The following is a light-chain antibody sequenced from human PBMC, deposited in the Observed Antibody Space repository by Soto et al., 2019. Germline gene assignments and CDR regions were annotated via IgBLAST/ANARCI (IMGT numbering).Light chain of an antibody. CDR3: QQYSRAPLT. Sequence: EIVLTQSPGTLSLCPGERATLSCRASQSVSDNYLAWYQQKPGQAPRLVISGASSRATGIPDRFSASGSGTDFTLTISRLEAEDFAVYYCQQYSRAPLTFGQGTKVDIK. CDR2: GAS. CDR1: QSVSDNY. V-gene: IGKV3-20*01. J-gene: IGKJ1*01.